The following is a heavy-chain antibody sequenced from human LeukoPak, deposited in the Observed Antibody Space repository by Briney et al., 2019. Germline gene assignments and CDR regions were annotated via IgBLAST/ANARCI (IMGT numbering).Heavy chain of an antibody. CDR2: IWYDGSNK. J-gene: IGHJ1*01. D-gene: IGHD6-13*01. CDR1: GFTFSSYG. CDR3: ARSKNIGSSSSIPFQH. Sequence: GRSLRLSCAASGFTFSSYGMHRVRQAPGKGLEWVAVIWYDGSNKYYADSVKGRFTISRDNSKNTLYLQMNSLRAEDTAVYYCARSKNIGSSSSIPFQHWGQGTLVTVSS. V-gene: IGHV3-33*01.